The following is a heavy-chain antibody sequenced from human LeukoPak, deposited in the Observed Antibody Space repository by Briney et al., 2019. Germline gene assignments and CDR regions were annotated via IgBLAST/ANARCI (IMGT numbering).Heavy chain of an antibody. CDR2: INPNSGGT. CDR3: ARRPTGDPKFDY. V-gene: IGHV1-2*02. D-gene: IGHD7-27*01. J-gene: IGHJ4*02. Sequence: ASVKVSCKASGYTFTGYYIHWVRQAPGQGLEWMGWINPNSGGTKSAQRFQGRVTMSRDTSTSTAFTELSSLRSDDTAMYYCARRPTGDPKFDYWGQGTLVTVSS. CDR1: GYTFTGYY.